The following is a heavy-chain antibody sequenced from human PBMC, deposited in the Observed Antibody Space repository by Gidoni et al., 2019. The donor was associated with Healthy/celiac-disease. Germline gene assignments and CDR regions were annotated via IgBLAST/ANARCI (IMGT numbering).Heavy chain of an antibody. CDR2: MNPNSGNT. Sequence: QVQLVQSGAEVKKPGASVKVSRKASGYTFTSYDSNWVRQATGQGLEWMGWMNPNSGNTGYAQKFQGRVTMTRNTSISTAYMELSSLRSEDTAVYYCASSGLYYYGMDVWGQGTTVTVSS. J-gene: IGHJ6*02. D-gene: IGHD3-10*01. CDR1: GYTFTSYD. V-gene: IGHV1-8*01. CDR3: ASSGLYYYGMDV.